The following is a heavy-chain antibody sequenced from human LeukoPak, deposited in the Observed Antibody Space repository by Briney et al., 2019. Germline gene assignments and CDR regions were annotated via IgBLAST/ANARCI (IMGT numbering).Heavy chain of an antibody. CDR1: GFTFSSYV. CDR2: ISYDGSNE. Sequence: GGSLRLSCAASGFTFSSYVMHWVRQAPGKGLEWVAIISYDGSNEYYADSVKGRFTISRDNSKNTLYLQMNSLRAADTAVYYCARGRENHGSGNFNWFDPWGQGILVTVSS. D-gene: IGHD3-10*01. V-gene: IGHV3-30*04. J-gene: IGHJ5*02. CDR3: ARGRENHGSGNFNWFDP.